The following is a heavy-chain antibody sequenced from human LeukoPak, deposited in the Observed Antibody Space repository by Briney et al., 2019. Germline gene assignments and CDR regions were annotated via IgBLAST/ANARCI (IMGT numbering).Heavy chain of an antibody. CDR1: GYPFSAHF. CDR3: VRGTPTPGMDY. CDR2: IDTTTGNP. D-gene: IGHD3-10*01. V-gene: IGHV7-4-1*02. J-gene: IGHJ4*02. Sequence: ASVTVSCTASGYPFSAHFLNWVRQAPGQGLEWMGNIDTTTGNPRYAQDFTGRFVFSLDTSVSTAYLQITSLKADDTAAYYCVRGTPTPGMDYWGQGTQVTVSS.